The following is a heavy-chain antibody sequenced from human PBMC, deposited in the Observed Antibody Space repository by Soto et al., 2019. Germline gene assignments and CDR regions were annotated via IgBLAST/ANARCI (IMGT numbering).Heavy chain of an antibody. CDR1: GYTFISYY. D-gene: IGHD6-6*01. J-gene: IGHJ6*02. Sequence: ASVKVSCKASGYTFISYYMHWVRQATGQGLEWMGIINPSADSTNYAQKFQGRVTMTRDMSTSTVYMELRSLRSEDTAVYYCARPGLYSSSSRGMDVWGQGTTVTVSS. CDR2: INPSADST. CDR3: ARPGLYSSSSRGMDV. V-gene: IGHV1-46*01.